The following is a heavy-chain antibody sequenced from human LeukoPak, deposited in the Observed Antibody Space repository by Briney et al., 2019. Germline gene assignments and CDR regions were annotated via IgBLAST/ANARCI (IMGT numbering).Heavy chain of an antibody. CDR3: ARVTQWLFDY. D-gene: IGHD6-19*01. CDR2: IYSGGST. J-gene: IGHJ4*02. Sequence: GGSLRLSCAASGFTVSSNYMSWVRQAPGKGLEWVSVIYSGGSTYYADSVKGRFTISRDNSENTLYLQMNSLRAEDTAVYYCARVTQWLFDYWGQGTLVTVSS. CDR1: GFTVSSNY. V-gene: IGHV3-53*01.